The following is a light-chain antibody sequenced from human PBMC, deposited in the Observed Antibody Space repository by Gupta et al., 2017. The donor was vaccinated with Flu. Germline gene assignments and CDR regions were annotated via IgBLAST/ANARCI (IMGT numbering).Light chain of an antibody. J-gene: IGKJ2*02. CDR2: DAS. V-gene: IGKV1-33*01. Sequence: PSSLSASVGDRVTITCQASQDISNCLNWYQQKPGKAPKLLIYDASILETGVPSRFSGSGSGTDFTFTISSLQPEDLGTYYCQQCDSLPGTFGQGTKLEIK. CDR3: QQCDSLPGT. CDR1: QDISNC.